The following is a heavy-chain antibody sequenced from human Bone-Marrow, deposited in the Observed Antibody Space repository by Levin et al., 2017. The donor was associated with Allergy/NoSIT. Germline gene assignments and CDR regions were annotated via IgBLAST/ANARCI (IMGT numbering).Heavy chain of an antibody. D-gene: IGHD1-1*01. V-gene: IGHV3-21*01. J-gene: IGHJ4*02. CDR1: GFTFSSYS. Sequence: GESLKISCAASGFTFSSYSMNWVRQAPGKGLEWVSSISSSSHSIPYADSVKGRFTISRDNAKNSLYLQMNSLRVEDTAVYYCARGTKGQYDYWGQGTLVTVSS. CDR2: ISSSSHSI. CDR3: ARGTKGQYDY.